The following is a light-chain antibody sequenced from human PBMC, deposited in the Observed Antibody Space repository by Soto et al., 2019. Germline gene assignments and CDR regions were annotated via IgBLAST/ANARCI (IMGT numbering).Light chain of an antibody. V-gene: IGKV3-15*01. J-gene: IGKJ1*01. CDR2: GAS. Sequence: EIVMTQSPATLSVSPGERATLSCRASQSVSGNLAWYQQKPGQAPRLLIYGASTRATGIPARFSGSGSGTELTLTISSLQSEDFAVYYCQQYNDWPPWTLGQGTKADIK. CDR3: QQYNDWPPWT. CDR1: QSVSGN.